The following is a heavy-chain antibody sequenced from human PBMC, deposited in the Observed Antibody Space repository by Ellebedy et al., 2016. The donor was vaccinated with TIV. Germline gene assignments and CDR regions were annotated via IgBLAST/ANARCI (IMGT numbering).Heavy chain of an antibody. CDR1: GYTFDNYG. J-gene: IGHJ4*02. Sequence: AASVKVSCKATGYTFDNYGISWVRQAPGQGLEWMGWISAYNNNTNYAQKLQDRVTLTTDTSTSTAYMELRSLRSDDTAVYYCGRVGKYCSGFSCYEDSWGQGTLVTVSS. V-gene: IGHV1-18*01. CDR2: ISAYNNNT. D-gene: IGHD2-2*01. CDR3: GRVGKYCSGFSCYEDS.